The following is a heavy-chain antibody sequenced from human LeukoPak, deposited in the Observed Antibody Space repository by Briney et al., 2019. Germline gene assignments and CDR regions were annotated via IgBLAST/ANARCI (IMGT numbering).Heavy chain of an antibody. J-gene: IGHJ4*02. Sequence: GGSLRLPCAASGFTFSSYSMNWVRQAPGKGLEWVSSISSSSSYIYYADSVKGRFTISRDNAKNSLYLQMNSLGAEDTAVYYCARDYGNPPYYYDSSGYYDYWGQGTLVTVSS. V-gene: IGHV3-21*01. CDR1: GFTFSSYS. D-gene: IGHD3-22*01. CDR2: ISSSSSYI. CDR3: ARDYGNPPYYYDSSGYYDY.